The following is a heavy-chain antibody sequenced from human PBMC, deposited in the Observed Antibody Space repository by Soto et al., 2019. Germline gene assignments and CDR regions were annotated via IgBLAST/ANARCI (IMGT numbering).Heavy chain of an antibody. V-gene: IGHV3-21*01. CDR2: ISSSISYI. D-gene: IGHD3-9*01. CDR3: ARENRANYDILTGRPRYYYYGMDV. J-gene: IGHJ6*02. Sequence: GGSLRLSCAASGFTFSSYSMNWVRQAPGKGLEWVSSISSSISYIYYADSVKGRFTISRDNAKNSLYLQMNSLRAEDTAVYYCARENRANYDILTGRPRYYYYGMDVWGQGTTVTVSS. CDR1: GFTFSSYS.